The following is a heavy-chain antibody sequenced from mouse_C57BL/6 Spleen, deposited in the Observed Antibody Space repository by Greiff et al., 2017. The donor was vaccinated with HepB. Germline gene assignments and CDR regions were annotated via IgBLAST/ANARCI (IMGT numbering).Heavy chain of an antibody. CDR3: ARDLDSSGYGFAY. CDR1: GFTFSSYA. Sequence: EVQLQESGGGLVKPGGSLKLSCAASGFTFSSYAMSWVRQTPEKRLEWVATISDGGSYTYYPDNVKGRFTISRDNAKNNLYLQMSHLKSEDTAMYYCARDLDSSGYGFAYWGQGTLVTVSA. CDR2: ISDGGSYT. D-gene: IGHD3-2*02. J-gene: IGHJ3*01. V-gene: IGHV5-4*01.